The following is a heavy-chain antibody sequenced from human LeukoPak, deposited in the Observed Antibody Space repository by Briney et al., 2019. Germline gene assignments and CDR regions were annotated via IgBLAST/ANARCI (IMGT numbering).Heavy chain of an antibody. CDR3: ARAWVRERWDYSPICYFDY. CDR2: IYYSGST. CDR1: GGSISSYY. V-gene: IGHV4-59*01. Sequence: SETLSLTCTVSGGSISSYYWSWIRQPPGKGLEWIGYIYYSGSTNYNPSLKSRVTISVDTSKNQFSLKLSSVTAADTAVYYCARAWVRERWDYSPICYFDYWGQGTLVTVSS. D-gene: IGHD4-11*01. J-gene: IGHJ4*02.